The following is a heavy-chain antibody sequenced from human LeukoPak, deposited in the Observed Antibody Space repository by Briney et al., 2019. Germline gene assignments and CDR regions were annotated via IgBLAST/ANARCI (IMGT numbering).Heavy chain of an antibody. J-gene: IGHJ5*02. V-gene: IGHV4-4*07. CDR2: ICATGSS. D-gene: IGHD1-26*01. Sequence: SETLSLTCTVSGGSISNYCWSWIRQPAGNGLEWIGRICATGSSNYNPFIKSGVTISVDTYKKQFSLKLSSVTATDTAVYYCSREREVGRDNAISWVDPWGQGILVTVSS. CDR3: SREREVGRDNAISWVDP. CDR1: GGSISNYC.